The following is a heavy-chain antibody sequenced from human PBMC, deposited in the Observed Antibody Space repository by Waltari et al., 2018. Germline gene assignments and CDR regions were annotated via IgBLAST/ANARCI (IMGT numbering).Heavy chain of an antibody. CDR2: IIPIFGTA. Sequence: QVQLVQSGAEVKKPGASVKVSCKASGGTFSSYAISWVRQAPGQGLEWMGGIIPIFGTANYAQKSQGRVTITADKSTTTAYMELSSLRSEDTAVYYCASSPPQRLVYYYYYYMDVWGKGTTVTVSS. CDR1: GGTFSSYA. CDR3: ASSPPQRLVYYYYYYMDV. D-gene: IGHD2-21*01. V-gene: IGHV1-69*14. J-gene: IGHJ6*03.